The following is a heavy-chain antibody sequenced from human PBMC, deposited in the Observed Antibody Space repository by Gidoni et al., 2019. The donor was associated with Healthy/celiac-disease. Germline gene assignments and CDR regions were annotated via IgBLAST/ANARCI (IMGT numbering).Heavy chain of an antibody. CDR2: ISYDGSNK. Sequence: QVQLVESGGGVVQPGMSLRLSCAASGFTFSSYARHWVRQAPGKGLEWVAVISYDGSNKDYADSVKGRFTIARDNSKNTLYLQMNSLRAEDTAVYYCARSGATYYFDYWGQGTLVTVSS. CDR1: GFTFSSYA. CDR3: ARSGATYYFDY. J-gene: IGHJ4*02. V-gene: IGHV3-30-3*01. D-gene: IGHD1-26*01.